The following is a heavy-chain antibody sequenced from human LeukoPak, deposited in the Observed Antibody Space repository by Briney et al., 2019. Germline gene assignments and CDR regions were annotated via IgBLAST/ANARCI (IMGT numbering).Heavy chain of an antibody. D-gene: IGHD4-17*01. J-gene: IGHJ5*02. V-gene: IGHV1-2*02. Sequence: ASVKVSCKASGYTFTSYYIHWVRQAPGQGLEWMGWINPNSGGTNYAQKFQGRVTMTRDTSISTAYMELSRLRSDDTAVYYCARVRDYGEYNWFDPWGQGTLVTVSS. CDR2: INPNSGGT. CDR3: ARVRDYGEYNWFDP. CDR1: GYTFTSYY.